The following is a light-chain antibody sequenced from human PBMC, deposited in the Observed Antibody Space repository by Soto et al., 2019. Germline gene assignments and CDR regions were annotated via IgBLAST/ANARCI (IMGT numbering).Light chain of an antibody. J-gene: IGKJ1*01. V-gene: IGKV1-5*03. CDR3: QQYYTYA. CDR2: KAS. Sequence: DIQMTQSPSTLSASVGDRVTITCRANQSISTWLAWYQQKPGKAPKLLIYKASSLESGVPSRFSGSGSGTEFTLTISCLQPDDFATYYCQQYYTYAFGQGTKVDI. CDR1: QSISTW.